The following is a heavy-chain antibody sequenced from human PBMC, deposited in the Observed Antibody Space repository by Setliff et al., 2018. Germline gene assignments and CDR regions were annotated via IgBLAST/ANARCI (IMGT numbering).Heavy chain of an antibody. CDR1: GASISSGSYY. J-gene: IGHJ6*02. Sequence: PSETLSLTCTVSGASISSGSYYWSWIRQPAGKGLEWIGHIYTSGSTNYNPSLKSRVTISADTSKNLLSLKLSSVTAADTAVYYCAKEYVEISFVSNSHRHYGMDVWGQETTVTVSS. V-gene: IGHV4-61*09. CDR3: AKEYVEISFVSNSHRHYGMDV. D-gene: IGHD1-26*01. CDR2: IYTSGST.